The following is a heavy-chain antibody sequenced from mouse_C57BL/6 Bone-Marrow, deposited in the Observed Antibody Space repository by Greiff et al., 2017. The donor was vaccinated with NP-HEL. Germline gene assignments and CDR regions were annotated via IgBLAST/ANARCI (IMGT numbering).Heavy chain of an antibody. CDR2: ISNGGGSP. J-gene: IGHJ4*01. V-gene: IGHV5-12*01. CDR1: GFTFSDYY. CDR3: ARRDYDGNYYAMDY. D-gene: IGHD2-4*01. Sequence: EVQVVESGGGLVQPGGSLKLSCAASGFTFSDYYMYWVRQTPEKRLEWVAYISNGGGSPYYPDTVKGRFTISRDNDKNTLYLQMSRLKAEDTSMYYCARRDYDGNYYAMDYWGQGTSVTVSS.